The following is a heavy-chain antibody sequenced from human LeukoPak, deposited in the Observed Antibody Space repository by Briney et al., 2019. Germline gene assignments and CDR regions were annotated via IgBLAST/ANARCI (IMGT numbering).Heavy chain of an antibody. Sequence: GASVKVSCRASGYTFTAHYIHWVRQAPGQGLEWMGWIDPSSGGTNYAQRFLGSVTMTGDTSINTAFMEVRRLRSDDTAIYYCARGRGTTMVRGVITNYFDLWGRGSLVTVSS. D-gene: IGHD3-10*01. CDR3: ARGRGTTMVRGVITNYFDL. CDR1: GYTFTAHY. J-gene: IGHJ2*01. V-gene: IGHV1-2*02. CDR2: IDPSSGGT.